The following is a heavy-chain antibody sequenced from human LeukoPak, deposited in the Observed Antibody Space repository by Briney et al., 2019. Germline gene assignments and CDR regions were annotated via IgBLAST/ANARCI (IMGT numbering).Heavy chain of an antibody. J-gene: IGHJ4*02. CDR3: ANHDYDNNARFGN. CDR1: GVTFSSYA. Sequence: PGRSLRLSCAASGVTFSSYAMSWVRQAPGKGLEWVSGISASGGSTHYADSVKGRFTISRDTSKNTLYLQMNSLRAEDTAVYYCANHDYDNNARFGNWGQGTLVTVSS. D-gene: IGHD4-17*01. CDR2: ISASGGST. V-gene: IGHV3-23*01.